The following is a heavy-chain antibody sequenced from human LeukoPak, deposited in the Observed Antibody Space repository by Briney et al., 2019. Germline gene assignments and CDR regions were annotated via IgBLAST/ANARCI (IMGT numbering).Heavy chain of an antibody. CDR1: GGSISSYY. J-gene: IGHJ4*02. CDR3: ASPKYAYSSSWYCFDY. V-gene: IGHV4-59*08. CDR2: IYYSGST. D-gene: IGHD6-13*01. Sequence: PSETLSLTCTVSGGSISSYYWSWIRQLPGKGLEWIGYIYYSGSTNYNPSLKSRVTISVDTSKNQLSLNLSSVTAADSAVYYCASPKYAYSSSWYCFDYWGQGTLVTVSS.